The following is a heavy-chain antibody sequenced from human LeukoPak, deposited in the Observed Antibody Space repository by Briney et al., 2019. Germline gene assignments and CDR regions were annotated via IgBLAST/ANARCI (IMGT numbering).Heavy chain of an antibody. D-gene: IGHD1-1*01. Sequence: GGSLRLTCAASGFNIGPYAMYWVRQGPGRGLEWVSVIKADGSGTFYSDSVRGRFTTSRDNSKNSLYLQMSSLTSVDTALYYCATWAFYHNLDVWGQGTTVAVSS. CDR2: IKADGSGT. CDR3: ATWAFYHNLDV. V-gene: IGHV3-43*02. J-gene: IGHJ6*02. CDR1: GFNIGPYA.